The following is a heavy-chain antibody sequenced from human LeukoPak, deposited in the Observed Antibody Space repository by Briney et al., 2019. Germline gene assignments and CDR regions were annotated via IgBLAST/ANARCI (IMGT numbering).Heavy chain of an antibody. J-gene: IGHJ5*02. CDR1: GFTFSSYE. CDR3: ARVIWSMYDYGGFDP. V-gene: IGHV3-48*03. Sequence: PGGSLRLSCAASGFTFSSYEMNWVRQAPGKGLEWVSYISSSGSTIYYADSVKGRFTISRDNAKNSLYLQMNSLRAEDTAVYYCARVIWSMYDYGGFDPWGQGTLVTVSS. D-gene: IGHD4-23*01. CDR2: ISSSGSTI.